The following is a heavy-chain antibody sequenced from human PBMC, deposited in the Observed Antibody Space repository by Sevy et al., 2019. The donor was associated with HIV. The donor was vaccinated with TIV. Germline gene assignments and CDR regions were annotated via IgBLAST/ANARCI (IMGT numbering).Heavy chain of an antibody. CDR3: AREGGDCGGDCYNDY. CDR1: GFTFSSYW. Sequence: GGSLRLSCAASGFTFSSYWMSWVRQAPGKGLEWVANIKQDGSEKYYVDSVKGRFTISRDNAKNSLYLQMNSLRAEDTAVYYCAREGGDCGGDCYNDYWGQGTLGTVSS. J-gene: IGHJ4*02. V-gene: IGHV3-7*01. D-gene: IGHD2-21*02. CDR2: IKQDGSEK.